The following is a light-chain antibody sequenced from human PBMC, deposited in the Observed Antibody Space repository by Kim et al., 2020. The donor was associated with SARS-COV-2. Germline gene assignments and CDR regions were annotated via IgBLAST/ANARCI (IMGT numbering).Light chain of an antibody. CDR1: QSINSW. CDR2: DAS. Sequence: DIQMTQSPSTLSASVGDRVTITCRASQSINSWLAWYQQKPGKAPKVLIYDASSLESGVPSRFSGSGSGTEFTLTISSLQPDDVATYYCQQYKSYWTFGQGTKLEIK. CDR3: QQYKSYWT. J-gene: IGKJ1*01. V-gene: IGKV1-5*01.